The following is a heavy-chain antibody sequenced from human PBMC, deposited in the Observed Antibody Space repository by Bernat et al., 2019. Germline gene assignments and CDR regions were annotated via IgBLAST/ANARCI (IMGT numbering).Heavy chain of an antibody. CDR1: GFTFSSYS. CDR2: ISSSSSTI. D-gene: IGHD6-13*01. V-gene: IGHV3-48*01. CDR3: GRGGGEAAAGKEGDY. J-gene: IGHJ4*02. Sequence: EVQLVESGGGLVQPGGSLRLSCAASGFTFSSYSMNWVRQAPGKGLEWVSYISSSSSTIYYADSVKGRFTISRDNAKNSLYLQMNSLRAEDTAVYYWGRGGGEAAAGKEGDYWGQGTLVTVSS.